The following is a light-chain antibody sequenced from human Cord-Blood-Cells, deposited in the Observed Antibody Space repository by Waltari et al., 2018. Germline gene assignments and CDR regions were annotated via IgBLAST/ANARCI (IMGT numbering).Light chain of an antibody. CDR3: QQYYSYPIT. J-gene: IGKJ5*01. Sequence: AIRMTQSPSSLSASTGDRVTITCRASQGISSYLAWYQQKPGKAPKLLIYAASTLQSGVPSRCSGSGSGTDFTLTISCLQSEYFATYYCQQYYSYPITFGQGTRLEIK. V-gene: IGKV1-8*01. CDR2: AAS. CDR1: QGISSY.